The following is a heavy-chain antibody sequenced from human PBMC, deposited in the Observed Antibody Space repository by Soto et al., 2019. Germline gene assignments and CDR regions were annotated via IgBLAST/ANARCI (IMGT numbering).Heavy chain of an antibody. Sequence: GGSLRLSCAASGFTFDDYAMHWVRQAPGKGLEWVSGISWNSGSIGYADSVKGRFTISRDNAKNSLYLQMNSLRAEDTALYYCAKDRGRDDYSNYFDYWGQGTLVTVSS. D-gene: IGHD4-4*01. CDR1: GFTFDDYA. J-gene: IGHJ4*02. CDR3: AKDRGRDDYSNYFDY. CDR2: ISWNSGSI. V-gene: IGHV3-9*01.